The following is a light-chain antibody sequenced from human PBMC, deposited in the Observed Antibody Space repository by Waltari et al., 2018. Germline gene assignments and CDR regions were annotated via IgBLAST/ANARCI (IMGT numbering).Light chain of an antibody. CDR2: WAS. Sequence: DIVMTQSPDSLAVSLGERATINCKSSQSVLLSSNNKNYLGWYQQKPGQSPKLLISWASTRESGVPDRFSGSGSGTDFTLTISSLQAEDVAVYYCQQCYTFPYTFGQGTKLEI. J-gene: IGKJ2*01. V-gene: IGKV4-1*01. CDR1: QSVLLSSNNKNY. CDR3: QQCYTFPYT.